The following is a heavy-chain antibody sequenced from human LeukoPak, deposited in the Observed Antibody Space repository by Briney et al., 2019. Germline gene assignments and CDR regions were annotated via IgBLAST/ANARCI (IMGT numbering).Heavy chain of an antibody. V-gene: IGHV4-31*03. Sequence: SETLSLTCTVSGGSITSDIFYWNWIRQHPGKGLEWIGSIHNSRGTSYNPSLESRLTISVDTSENQFFLKMSYVTAADTAMYCCGKVGGNSNSWGQGTLVTVSS. CDR3: GKVGGNSNS. D-gene: IGHD4-23*01. CDR2: IHNSRGT. CDR1: GGSITSDIFY. J-gene: IGHJ5*02.